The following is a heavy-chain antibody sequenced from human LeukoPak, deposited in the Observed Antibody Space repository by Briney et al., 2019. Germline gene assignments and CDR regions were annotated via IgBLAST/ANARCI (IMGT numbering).Heavy chain of an antibody. Sequence: SETLSLTCTVSGASVTDHYWSWIRQSPGKGLEWISYIHHSGNSDYNPSLRSRVTTSLDTSKNQFSLNLISVTAAGTAVYYCTRGHWGLQSWSQGTLVTVSS. V-gene: IGHV4-59*02. CDR3: TRGHWGLQS. CDR2: IHHSGNS. CDR1: GASVTDHY. D-gene: IGHD7-27*01. J-gene: IGHJ5*02.